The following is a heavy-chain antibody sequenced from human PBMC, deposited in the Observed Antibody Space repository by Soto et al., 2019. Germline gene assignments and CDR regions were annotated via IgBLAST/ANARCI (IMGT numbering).Heavy chain of an antibody. Sequence: SETLSLTCTVSGGSISSYYWSWIRQPAGKGLEWIGRIYTSGSTNYNPSLNSRVTMSVDTSKNHFSLKLSSVTAADTAVYYCARTRFVDYGDYALDYWGQGTLVTVSS. V-gene: IGHV4-4*07. CDR3: ARTRFVDYGDYALDY. CDR2: IYTSGST. D-gene: IGHD4-17*01. CDR1: GGSISSYY. J-gene: IGHJ4*02.